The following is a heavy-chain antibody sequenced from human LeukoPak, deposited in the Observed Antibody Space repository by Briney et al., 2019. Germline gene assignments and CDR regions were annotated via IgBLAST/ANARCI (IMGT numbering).Heavy chain of an antibody. CDR3: ARVTMVPPNLAPPYYMDV. Sequence: SETLSLTCAVYGGPFSGYYWSWVRQPPGKGLEWIGEINHSGSTNYNPSLKSRVTISVDTSKNQFSLKLSSVTAADTAVYYCARVTMVPPNLAPPYYMDVWGKGTTVTVSS. CDR2: INHSGST. V-gene: IGHV4-34*01. J-gene: IGHJ6*03. D-gene: IGHD3-10*01. CDR1: GGPFSGYY.